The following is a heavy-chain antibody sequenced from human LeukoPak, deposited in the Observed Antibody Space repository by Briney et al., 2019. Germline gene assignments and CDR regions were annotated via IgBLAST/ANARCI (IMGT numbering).Heavy chain of an antibody. CDR1: GFTFDDYA. D-gene: IGHD1-26*01. Sequence: GGSLRLSCAASGFTFDDYAMHWVRQAPGKGLEWVSLISGDGGSTYYADSVKGRFTISRDNSKNSLYLQMNSLRTEDTALYYCAKKARRWEHHSLLIDYWGQGTLVIVSS. CDR2: ISGDGGST. CDR3: AKKARRWEHHSLLIDY. J-gene: IGHJ4*02. V-gene: IGHV3-43*02.